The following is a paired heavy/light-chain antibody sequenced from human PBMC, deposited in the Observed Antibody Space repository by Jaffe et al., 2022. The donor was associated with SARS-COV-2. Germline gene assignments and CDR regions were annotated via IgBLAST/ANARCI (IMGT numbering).Heavy chain of an antibody. CDR1: GFTFSTHA. V-gene: IGHV3-23*04. CDR2: ISGSGAGT. CDR3: AKVAVGPSVGPDYFDY. J-gene: IGHJ4*02. D-gene: IGHD1-26*01. Sequence: EVQLVESGGALVQPGGSLRLSCAASGFTFSTHAMNWVRQAAGKGLEWVSAISGSGAGTYYADSVKGRFTISRDNSKNTLYLQMNSLRAEDTAVYYCAKVAVGPSVGPDYFDYWGQGTQVTVSS.
Light chain of an antibody. V-gene: IGKV3-20*01. CDR3: QQYGTSPPYT. Sequence: EIVLTQSPGTLSLSPGERATLSCRATQIVTSSYLAWYQQKPGQAPRLLIYGASTRATGIPDRFSGSGSGTDFTLTISRLEPEDFAVYYCQQYGTSPPYTFGQGTKLEIK. J-gene: IGKJ2*01. CDR1: QIVTSSY. CDR2: GAS.